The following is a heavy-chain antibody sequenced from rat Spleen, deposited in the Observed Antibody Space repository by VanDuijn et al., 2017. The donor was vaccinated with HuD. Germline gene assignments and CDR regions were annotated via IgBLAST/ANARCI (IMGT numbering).Heavy chain of an antibody. CDR2: VTETGDKS. D-gene: IGHD4-6*01. CDR1: GFTFNDYW. V-gene: IGHV5-31*01. CDR3: TRGSLGSGRLNWFVY. Sequence: EVQLVESGGGLVQPGRSLKLSCVASGFTFNDYWMTWIRQAPGNGLKWVASVTETGDKSYYPDSVKGRFTLSRDNTKNTLYLQMNSLRSEDTATYYCTRGSLGSGRLNWFVYWGQGTLVTVSS. J-gene: IGHJ3*01.